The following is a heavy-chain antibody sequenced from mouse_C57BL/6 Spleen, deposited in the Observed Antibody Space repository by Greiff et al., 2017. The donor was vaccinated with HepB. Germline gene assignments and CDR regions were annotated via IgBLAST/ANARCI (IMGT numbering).Heavy chain of an antibody. D-gene: IGHD2-1*01. Sequence: EVQLQQSGPELVKPGASVKISCKASGYSFNDYNMNWVKQSNGKRLEWIGVINPNYGTTSYNQKIKGKATLTVEPSSNPAYMQLNSLTSEDSAVYYCARGNYYDYAMDYWGQGTSVTVSS. CDR1: GYSFNDYN. CDR2: INPNYGTT. J-gene: IGHJ4*01. V-gene: IGHV1-39*01. CDR3: ARGNYYDYAMDY.